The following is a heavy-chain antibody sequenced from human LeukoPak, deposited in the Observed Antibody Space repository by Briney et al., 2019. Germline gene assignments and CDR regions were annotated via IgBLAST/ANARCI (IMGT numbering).Heavy chain of an antibody. J-gene: IGHJ3*02. CDR1: GGSFSGYY. CDR3: ASLDSRGYDAFDI. V-gene: IGHV4-34*09. CDR2: INHSGST. D-gene: IGHD3-10*01. Sequence: SETLSLTCAVYGGSFSGYYWSWIRQPPGKGLEWIGEINHSGSTNYNPSLKSRVTISVDTSKNQFSLKLSSVTAADTAVYYCASLDSRGYDAFDIWGQGTMVTVSS.